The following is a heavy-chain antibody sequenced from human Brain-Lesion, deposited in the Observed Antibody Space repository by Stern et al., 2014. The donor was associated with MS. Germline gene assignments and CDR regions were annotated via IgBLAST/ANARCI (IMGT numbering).Heavy chain of an antibody. CDR3: ARESRQLIVIQYYSYGMDV. Sequence: QLQLQESGPGLVKPSQTLSLTCTVSGGSIKSGSHYWNWIRPPAGKGLEWIGLISASGTTDLNPSPRSRVTMSIDPSNNQVPPKLYSVTAADTAVYYCARESRQLIVIQYYSYGMDVWGQGTTVTVSS. J-gene: IGHJ6*02. CDR1: GGSIKSGSHY. CDR2: ISASGTT. V-gene: IGHV4-61*02. D-gene: IGHD2-21*01.